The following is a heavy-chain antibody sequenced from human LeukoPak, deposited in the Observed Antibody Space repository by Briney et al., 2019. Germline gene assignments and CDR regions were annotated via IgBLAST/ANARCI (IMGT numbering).Heavy chain of an antibody. CDR2: IYYSGSA. V-gene: IGHV4-59*01. CDR1: GGSISSYY. Sequence: PSETLSLTCTVSGGSISSYYWSWIRQPPGKGLEWIGYIYYSGSANYNPSLKGRVTISVDTSKNQFSLKLSSVTAADTAVYYCARGGPLADSSGYWGYWGQGTLVTVSS. CDR3: ARGGPLADSSGYWGY. D-gene: IGHD3-22*01. J-gene: IGHJ4*02.